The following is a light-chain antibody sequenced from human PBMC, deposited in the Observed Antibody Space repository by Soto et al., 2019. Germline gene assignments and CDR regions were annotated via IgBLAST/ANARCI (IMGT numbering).Light chain of an antibody. CDR1: QGISSY. Sequence: AIRMTQSPSSLSASTGDRVTITCLASQGISSYLAWYQQKPGKAPKLLIYAASTLQSGVPSRFSGSGSGTDFTLTISCLQSEDFATYYCQQYYSYLPTFGQGTKVEIK. CDR3: QQYYSYLPT. V-gene: IGKV1-8*01. CDR2: AAS. J-gene: IGKJ1*01.